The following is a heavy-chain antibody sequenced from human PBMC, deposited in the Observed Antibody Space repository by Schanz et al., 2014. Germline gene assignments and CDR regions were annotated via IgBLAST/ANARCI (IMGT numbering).Heavy chain of an antibody. V-gene: IGHV1-2*02. CDR1: GYTFTVYY. CDR2: INPNSGAT. CDR3: ARGFLASGGKTFDC. Sequence: QVQLVQSGAEVKKPGASVKVSCKASGYTFTVYYMHWVRQAPGQGLEWLGWINPNSGATSSAQKFQGRVTMTRDTSSSTVYMQLSSLTSDDTAIYYCARGFLASGGKTFDCWGQGTLVTVSS. J-gene: IGHJ4*02. D-gene: IGHD1-26*01.